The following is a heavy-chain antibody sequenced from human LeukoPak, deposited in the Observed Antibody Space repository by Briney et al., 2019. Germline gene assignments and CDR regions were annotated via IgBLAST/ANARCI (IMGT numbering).Heavy chain of an antibody. Sequence: SETLSLTCAVYGGSFSGYYWSWIRQPPGKGLEWIGEINHSGSTNYNPSLKSRVTISVDTSKNQFSLKLSSVTAAGTAVYYCARIVGAAVDYWGQGTLVTVSS. CDR3: ARIVGAAVDY. D-gene: IGHD1-26*01. CDR2: INHSGST. CDR1: GGSFSGYY. V-gene: IGHV4-34*01. J-gene: IGHJ4*02.